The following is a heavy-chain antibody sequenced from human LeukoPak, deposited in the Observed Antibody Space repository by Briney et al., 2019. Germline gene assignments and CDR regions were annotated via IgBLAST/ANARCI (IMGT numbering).Heavy chain of an antibody. V-gene: IGHV4-59*01. Sequence: SETLSLTCTVSGGSISSYYWSWIRQPPGKGLEWIGYIYYSGSTNYNPSLKSRVTISVDTSKNQFSLKLSSVTAADTAVYYCARVMGWNYVSYWFDPWGQGTLVTVSS. D-gene: IGHD1-7*01. J-gene: IGHJ5*02. CDR2: IYYSGST. CDR1: GGSISSYY. CDR3: ARVMGWNYVSYWFDP.